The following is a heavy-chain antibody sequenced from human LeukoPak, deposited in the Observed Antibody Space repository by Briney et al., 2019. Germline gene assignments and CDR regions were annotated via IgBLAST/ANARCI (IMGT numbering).Heavy chain of an antibody. CDR3: ARDSDSSGYYSLEYDY. Sequence: ASVKVSCKASGYTFTSYAMNWVRQAPGQGLEWMGWINTNTGNPTYAQGFTGRFVFSLDTSVSTAYLQISSLKAEDTAVYYCARDSDSSGYYSLEYDYWGQGTLLTVSS. V-gene: IGHV7-4-1*02. D-gene: IGHD3-22*01. J-gene: IGHJ4*02. CDR1: GYTFTSYA. CDR2: INTNTGNP.